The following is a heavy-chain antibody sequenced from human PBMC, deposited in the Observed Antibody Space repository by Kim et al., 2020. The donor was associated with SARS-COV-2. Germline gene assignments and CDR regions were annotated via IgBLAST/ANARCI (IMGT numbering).Heavy chain of an antibody. CDR3: ATDPRGTAVGAKVEG. CDR1: GYTLTELS. Sequence: ASVKVSCKVSGYTLTELSMHWVRQAPGKGLEWMGGFDPEDGETIYAQKFQGRVTMTEDTSTDTDYMELSSLRSEDTAVYYCATDPRGTAVGAKVEGWGQGTLVTVSS. CDR2: FDPEDGET. V-gene: IGHV1-24*01. D-gene: IGHD1-26*01. J-gene: IGHJ4*02.